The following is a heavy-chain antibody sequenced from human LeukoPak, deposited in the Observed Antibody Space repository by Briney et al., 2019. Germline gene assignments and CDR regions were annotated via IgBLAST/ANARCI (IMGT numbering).Heavy chain of an antibody. D-gene: IGHD6-19*01. V-gene: IGHV4-61*02. Sequence: KPSQTLSLTCTVSGGSISSGSYYWSWIRQPAGKGLEWIGRIYTSGSTNYNPSLKSRVTISVDTSKNQFSLKLSSVTAADTAVYYCARASSGWYLDYWGQGTLVTVSS. CDR2: IYTSGST. J-gene: IGHJ4*02. CDR1: GGSISSGSYY. CDR3: ARASSGWYLDY.